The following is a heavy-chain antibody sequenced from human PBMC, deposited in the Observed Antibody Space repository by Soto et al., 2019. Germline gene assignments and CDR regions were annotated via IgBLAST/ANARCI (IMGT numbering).Heavy chain of an antibody. CDR2: IYYSGST. CDR1: GGSISSSSYY. Sequence: QLQLQESGPGLVKPSETLSLTCTVSGGSISSSSYYWGWIRPPPGKGLEWIGSIYYSGSTYYNTYRNSRVTISVDTSKNQFSLKLSSVAAADTAVYYCARRGCSGGSCYSKGWYFDLWGRVPLVTVSS. CDR3: ARRGCSGGSCYSKGWYFDL. J-gene: IGHJ2*01. V-gene: IGHV4-39*01. D-gene: IGHD2-15*01.